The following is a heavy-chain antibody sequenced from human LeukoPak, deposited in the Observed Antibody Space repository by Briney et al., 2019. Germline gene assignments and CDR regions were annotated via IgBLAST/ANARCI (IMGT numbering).Heavy chain of an antibody. V-gene: IGHV3-7*04. CDR1: GXTFSSYA. CDR2: IKQDGTEK. D-gene: IGHD4-17*01. CDR3: ARPTAVTLVDAFNI. J-gene: IGHJ3*02. Sequence: PGRSLRLSCAASGXTFSSYAMHWVRQAPGKGLEWVANIKQDGTEKYCVDSVKGRFTISRDNAKNSLYLQMNSLRDVDTAVYFCARPTAVTLVDAFNIWGLGTMVTVSS.